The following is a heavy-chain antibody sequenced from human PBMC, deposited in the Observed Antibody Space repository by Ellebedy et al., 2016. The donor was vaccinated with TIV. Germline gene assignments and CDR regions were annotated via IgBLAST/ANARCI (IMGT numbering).Heavy chain of an antibody. Sequence: GGSLRLXCAASGFTFSSYWMHWVRQAPGRGLVWVSRINRDGSSTTYADSVKGRFTISRDNAKNTLYLQMNSLRAEDTAVYYCVRDLSAAVDYWGQGILVTVSS. J-gene: IGHJ4*02. D-gene: IGHD6-13*01. CDR1: GFTFSSYW. V-gene: IGHV3-74*03. CDR2: INRDGSST. CDR3: VRDLSAAVDY.